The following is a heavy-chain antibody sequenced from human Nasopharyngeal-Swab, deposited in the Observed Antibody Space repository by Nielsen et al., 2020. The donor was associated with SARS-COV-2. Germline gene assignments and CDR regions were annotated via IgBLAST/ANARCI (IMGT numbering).Heavy chain of an antibody. D-gene: IGHD4-17*01. V-gene: IGHV1-2*02. CDR2: INPHSRGT. CDR1: GYTLTGYY. Sequence: ASVKVSCKASGYTLTGYYMHWVRQAPGQGLEWMGWINPHSRGTKYAQEFQGRVTMTSDTSINTAYMELRRLRSDDTAVYYCARDDYGDYGYFGHWGQGTLVTVSS. J-gene: IGHJ4*02. CDR3: ARDDYGDYGYFGH.